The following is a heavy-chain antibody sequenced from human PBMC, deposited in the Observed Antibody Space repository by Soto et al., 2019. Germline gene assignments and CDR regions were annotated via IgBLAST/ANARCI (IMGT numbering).Heavy chain of an antibody. Sequence: PGGSLRLSCAASGFTFSDYYMSWIRQAPGKGLEWVSYISSSSSYTNYADSVKGRFTISRDNAKNSLYLQMNSLRAEDTAVYYCARPGITGTTYDYWGQGTLVTVSS. CDR1: GFTFSDYY. CDR3: ARPGITGTTYDY. D-gene: IGHD1-20*01. CDR2: ISSSSSYT. V-gene: IGHV3-11*06. J-gene: IGHJ4*02.